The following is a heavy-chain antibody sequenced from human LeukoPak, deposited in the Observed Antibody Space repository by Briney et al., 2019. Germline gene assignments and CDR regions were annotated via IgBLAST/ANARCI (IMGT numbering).Heavy chain of an antibody. Sequence: PGRSLRLSCTASGFTFGDYAMSWVRQAPGKGLEWVGFIRSKAYGGTTEYAASVKGRFTISRDDSKSIAYLQMNSLKTEDTAVYYCTRAPHRYSYGPMNYWGQGTLVTVSS. CDR1: GFTFGDYA. CDR3: TRAPHRYSYGPMNY. J-gene: IGHJ4*02. V-gene: IGHV3-49*04. D-gene: IGHD5-18*01. CDR2: IRSKAYGGTT.